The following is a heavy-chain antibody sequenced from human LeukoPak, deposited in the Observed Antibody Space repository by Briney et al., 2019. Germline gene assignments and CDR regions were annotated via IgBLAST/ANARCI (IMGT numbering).Heavy chain of an antibody. Sequence: SETLSLTCTVSGGSISGYLWSWIRQPPGKALEWIGNIYYTGSTNNSPSLKSRVTISVDTSKNQFSLKLSSVTAADTAIYYCARHLDPWGQGTLVTVSS. CDR2: IYYTGST. J-gene: IGHJ5*02. CDR1: GGSISGYL. V-gene: IGHV4-59*01. CDR3: ARHLDP.